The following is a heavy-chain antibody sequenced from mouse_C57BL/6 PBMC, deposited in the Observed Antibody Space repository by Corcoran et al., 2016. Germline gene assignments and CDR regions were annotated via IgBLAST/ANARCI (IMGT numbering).Heavy chain of an antibody. D-gene: IGHD2-2*01. V-gene: IGHV1-26*01. Sequence: EVQLQQSGPELVKPGASVKISCKASGYTFTDYYMNWVKQSHGKSLEWIGDINPNNGGTSYNQKFKGKATLTVDKYSSTAYMELRSLTSEDSAVYYCARELWLRKVYFDYWGQGTTLTFSS. J-gene: IGHJ2*01. CDR3: ARELWLRKVYFDY. CDR2: INPNNGGT. CDR1: GYTFTDYY.